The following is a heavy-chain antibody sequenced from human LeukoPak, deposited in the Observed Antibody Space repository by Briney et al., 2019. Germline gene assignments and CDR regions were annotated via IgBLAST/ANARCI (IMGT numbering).Heavy chain of an antibody. CDR2: IIPILGIA. D-gene: IGHD1-7*01. V-gene: IGHV1-69*04. Sequence: SVKVSCKASGGTFSSYAISWVRQAPGQGLEWMGRIIPILGIANYAQKFQGRVTITTDESTSTAYMELSSLRSEDTAVYYCARIPYNWNFKFILSWGQGTLVTVSS. CDR1: GGTFSSYA. CDR3: ARIPYNWNFKFILS. J-gene: IGHJ4*02.